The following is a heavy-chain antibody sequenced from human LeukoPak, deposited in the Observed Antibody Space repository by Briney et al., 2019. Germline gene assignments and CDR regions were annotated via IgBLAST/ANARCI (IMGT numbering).Heavy chain of an antibody. CDR1: GFTFSSYS. J-gene: IGHJ3*02. CDR2: ISSSSSYV. D-gene: IGHD5-12*01. V-gene: IGHV3-21*01. CDR3: ARDPGGYDWVDDFDN. Sequence: GGSLRLSCAASGFTFSSYSMNWVRQAPGKGLEWVSSISSSSSYVYYADSVKGRFTISRDNAKNSLYLQMNSLRSEDTAVYYCARDPGGYDWVDDFDNWGQGTMVTVSS.